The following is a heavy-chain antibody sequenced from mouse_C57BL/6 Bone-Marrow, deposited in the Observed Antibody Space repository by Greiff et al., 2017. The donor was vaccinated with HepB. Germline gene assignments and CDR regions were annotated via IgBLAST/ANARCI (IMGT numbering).Heavy chain of an antibody. V-gene: IGHV1-52*01. CDR3: ARYAYVIHYAMDY. D-gene: IGHD2-2*01. CDR2: IDPSDSET. CDR1: GYTFTSYW. J-gene: IGHJ4*01. Sequence: QVQLQQPGAELVRPGSSVKLSCKASGYTFTSYWMHWVKQRPIQGLEWIGNIDPSDSETHYNQKFKDKATLTVDKSSSTAYMQLSSLTSEDSAVYYCARYAYVIHYAMDYWGQGTSVTVSS.